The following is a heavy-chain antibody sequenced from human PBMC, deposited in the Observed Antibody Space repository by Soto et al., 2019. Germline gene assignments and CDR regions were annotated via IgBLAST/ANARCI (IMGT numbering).Heavy chain of an antibody. CDR2: IFHSGST. V-gene: IGHV4-59*01. CDR3: ARDQNGSPHFDY. Sequence: QVQLQESGPGLVKPSETLSLTYTVSGASISSYYWSWIRQPPGKGLEWVGFIFHSGSTNCNPSLKSRVTFSVDTSMNQFSLKLTSVTAADTAVYYCARDQNGSPHFDYWGQGILITVSS. CDR1: GASISSYY. D-gene: IGHD1-26*01. J-gene: IGHJ4*02.